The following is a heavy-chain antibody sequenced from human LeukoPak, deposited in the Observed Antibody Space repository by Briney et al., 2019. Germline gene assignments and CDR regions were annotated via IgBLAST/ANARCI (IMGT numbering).Heavy chain of an antibody. CDR1: GFTFSSYW. Sequence: GGSLRLSCAASGFTFSSYWMNWARQAPGKGLEWVSAISGSGGSTYYADSVKGRFTISRDNSKNTLYLQMNSLRAEDTAVYYCAKETLPTYYYDSSGYYPDDYWGQGTLVTVSS. V-gene: IGHV3-23*01. J-gene: IGHJ4*02. CDR3: AKETLPTYYYDSSGYYPDDY. D-gene: IGHD3-22*01. CDR2: ISGSGGST.